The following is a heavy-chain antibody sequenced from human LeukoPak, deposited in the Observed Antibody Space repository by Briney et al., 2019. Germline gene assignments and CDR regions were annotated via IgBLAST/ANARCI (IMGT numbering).Heavy chain of an antibody. J-gene: IGHJ3*02. Sequence: ASVKVSCKASGYTVTNYYMHWVRQAPGQGLEWMGIINPSGGSTTYAQKFQGRLTMASDKSTSTVYMELSSLRSEDTAMYYCARSSAYYNEADIWGQGTMVTVSS. CDR1: GYTVTNYY. CDR2: INPSGGST. V-gene: IGHV1-46*01. D-gene: IGHD1-26*01. CDR3: ARSSAYYNEADI.